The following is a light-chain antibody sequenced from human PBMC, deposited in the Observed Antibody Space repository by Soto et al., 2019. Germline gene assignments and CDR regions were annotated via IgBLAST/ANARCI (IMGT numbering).Light chain of an antibody. J-gene: IGLJ1*01. Sequence: SYELTQPPSVSVSPGQTASITCGGDNIGTKSMHWYQQRPGQAPVLVVYDDKKRPSGIPERFSGSNSGNTATLTISRVETGDEADYYCQVCERFSDHNFVFGDGTKVTVL. CDR3: QVCERFSDHNFV. CDR2: DDK. V-gene: IGLV3-21*02. CDR1: NIGTKS.